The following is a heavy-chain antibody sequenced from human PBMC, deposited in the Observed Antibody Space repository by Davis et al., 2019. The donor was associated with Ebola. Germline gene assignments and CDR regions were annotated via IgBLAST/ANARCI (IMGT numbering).Heavy chain of an antibody. J-gene: IGHJ4*02. CDR3: ARWASVGY. CDR1: GFAFSTYW. CDR2: IKADGSAK. Sequence: GGSLRLSCRASGFAFSTYWMSWVRQAPGKGLEWVATIKADGSAKYYVDSVKGRFTISRDNVKNSLYLQMDSLRAEDTAVYYCARWASVGYWGQGTLVIVSS. D-gene: IGHD1-26*01. V-gene: IGHV3-7*01.